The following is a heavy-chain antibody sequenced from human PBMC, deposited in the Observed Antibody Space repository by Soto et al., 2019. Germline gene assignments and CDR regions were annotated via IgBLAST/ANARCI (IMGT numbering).Heavy chain of an antibody. CDR1: GFTFSSYA. D-gene: IGHD3-22*01. CDR3: AKLSRHLVITIYYGMDV. J-gene: IGHJ6*02. Sequence: GGSLRLSCAASGFTFSSYAMSWVRQAPGKGLEWVPAISGSGGTTYYADSLKGRFTISRDNSKNTLYLQMNSLRAEDTAVYYRAKLSRHLVITIYYGMDVWGQGTTVTVSS. CDR2: ISGSGGTT. V-gene: IGHV3-23*01.